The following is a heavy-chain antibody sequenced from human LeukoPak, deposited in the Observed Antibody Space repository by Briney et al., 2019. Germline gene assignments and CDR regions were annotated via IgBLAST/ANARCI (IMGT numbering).Heavy chain of an antibody. CDR2: IYTSGST. Sequence: PSETLSLTCTVSGGSISSYYWSWIRQPAGKGLEWIGRIYTSGSTYYNPSLKSRVTISVDTSKNQFSLKLSSVTAADTAVYYCARLARVVISRPRFDYWGQGTLVTVSS. D-gene: IGHD3-3*01. CDR3: ARLARVVISRPRFDY. V-gene: IGHV4-4*07. J-gene: IGHJ4*02. CDR1: GGSISSYY.